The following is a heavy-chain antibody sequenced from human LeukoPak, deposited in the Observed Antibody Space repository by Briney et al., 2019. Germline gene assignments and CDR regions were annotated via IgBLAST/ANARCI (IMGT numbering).Heavy chain of an antibody. J-gene: IGHJ4*02. CDR3: ANANSGYYQQFDY. CDR2: ISGSGGST. CDR1: GFTFSSYA. D-gene: IGHD3-22*01. Sequence: GGSLRLSCAASGFTFSSYAMSWVRQAPGKGLEWVSAISGSGGSTYYADSVKGRFTISRDNSKNTLYLQMNSLRAEDTAVYYRANANSGYYQQFDYWGQGTLVTVSS. V-gene: IGHV3-23*01.